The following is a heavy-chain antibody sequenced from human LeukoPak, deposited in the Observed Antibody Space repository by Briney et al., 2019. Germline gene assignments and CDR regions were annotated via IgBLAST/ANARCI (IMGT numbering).Heavy chain of an antibody. CDR3: ARVPDWTYVPDY. CDR1: GGSISSECFY. CDR2: IKSSNT. D-gene: IGHD3-16*01. V-gene: IGHV4-61*02. Sequence: SHTLSLTCTVSGGSISSECFYWTWVRQPAGKGLEWIGRIKSSNTNYKPSLKSRISISLDTSTNQFSLKLSSLTAADAAVYYCARVPDWTYVPDYWGQGTLVTVSS. J-gene: IGHJ4*02.